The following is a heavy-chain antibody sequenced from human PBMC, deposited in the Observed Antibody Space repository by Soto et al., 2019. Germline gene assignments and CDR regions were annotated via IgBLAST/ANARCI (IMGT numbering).Heavy chain of an antibody. V-gene: IGHV3-11*06. CDR2: ISSSSSYT. CDR1: GFTFSDYY. Sequence: GGSLRLSCAASGFTFSDYYMSWIRQAPGKGLEWVSYISSSSSYTNYADSVKGRFTISRDNAKNSLYLQMNSLRAEDTAVYYCARDELSQGWFGELRYYGMDVWGQGTTVTVSS. CDR3: ARDELSQGWFGELRYYGMDV. J-gene: IGHJ6*02. D-gene: IGHD3-10*01.